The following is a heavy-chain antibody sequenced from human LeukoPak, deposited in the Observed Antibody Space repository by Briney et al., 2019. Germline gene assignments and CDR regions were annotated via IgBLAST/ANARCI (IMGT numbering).Heavy chain of an antibody. CDR3: ARDRYSSSWYMSDYYYYMDV. Sequence: PGGSLRLSCAASGFTVSSNYMSWVRQAPGKGLEWVSVIYSGGSTYYADSVKGRFTISRDNSKNTLYLQMDSLRAEDTAVDYCARDRYSSSWYMSDYYYYMDVWGKGTTVTISS. CDR1: GFTVSSNY. CDR2: IYSGGST. D-gene: IGHD6-13*01. J-gene: IGHJ6*03. V-gene: IGHV3-66*01.